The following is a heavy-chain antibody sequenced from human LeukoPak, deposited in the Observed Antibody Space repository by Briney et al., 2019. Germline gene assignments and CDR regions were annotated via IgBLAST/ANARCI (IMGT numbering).Heavy chain of an antibody. D-gene: IGHD5-24*01. Sequence: GGSLRLSCAASGFTFSSYWMSWVRQAPGKGLEWVANIKQDGSEKYYVDSVKGRFTISRDNAKNSLYLQMNSLRAEDTAVYYCARVDGSDNYHFDYWGQGTLVTVSS. J-gene: IGHJ4*02. CDR1: GFTFSSYW. V-gene: IGHV3-7*01. CDR2: IKQDGSEK. CDR3: ARVDGSDNYHFDY.